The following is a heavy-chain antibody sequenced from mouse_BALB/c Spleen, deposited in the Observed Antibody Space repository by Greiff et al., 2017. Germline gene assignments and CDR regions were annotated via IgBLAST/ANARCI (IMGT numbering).Heavy chain of an antibody. CDR3: DG. J-gene: IGHJ1*01. V-gene: IGHV14-4*02. Sequence: VHVKQSGAELVRSGASVKLSCTASGFNIKDYYMHWVKQRPEQGLEWIGWIDPENGDTEYAPKFQGKATMTADTSSNTAYLQLSSLTSEDTAVYYCDGRGAGTTVTVSS. CDR2: IDPENGDT. CDR1: GFNIKDYY.